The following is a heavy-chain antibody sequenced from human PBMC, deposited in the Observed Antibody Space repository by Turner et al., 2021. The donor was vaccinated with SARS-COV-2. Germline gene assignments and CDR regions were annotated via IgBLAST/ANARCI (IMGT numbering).Heavy chain of an antibody. CDR1: SGSISSSAYY. CDR3: ARQVSILGRWLAPFDS. V-gene: IGHV4-39*01. Sequence: QLQLQESGPGLVKPSETLSLTCTVSSGSISSSAYYWGWIRQPPGKGLEWIGSFFYSWSTYYSPSLKSRITISVDTSKNQFSLNLSSVTAADTAVYYCARQVSILGRWLAPFDSWGQGTLVTVSS. D-gene: IGHD6-19*01. J-gene: IGHJ4*02. CDR2: FFYSWST.